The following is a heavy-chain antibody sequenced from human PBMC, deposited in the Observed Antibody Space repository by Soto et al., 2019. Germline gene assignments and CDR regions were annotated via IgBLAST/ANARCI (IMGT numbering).Heavy chain of an antibody. D-gene: IGHD5-12*01. CDR2: IYYSGST. CDR3: ARARLRAVYALDI. J-gene: IGHJ3*02. CDR1: GGSVSSGAYY. Sequence: SETLSLTCTVSGGSVSSGAYYWTWIRQRPGKGLEWIGYIYYSGSTYYSPSLKSRLSISLDTSKNQFSLRLSSVTAADTAMYYCARARLRAVYALDIWGQGTMVTVSS. V-gene: IGHV4-31*03.